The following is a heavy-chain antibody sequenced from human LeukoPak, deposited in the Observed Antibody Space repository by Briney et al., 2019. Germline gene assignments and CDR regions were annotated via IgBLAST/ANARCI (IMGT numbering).Heavy chain of an antibody. CDR2: IYRGST. CDR3: ARGGDYEIDY. Sequence: SETLSLTCTVSGVSIRTYYWNWIRQPPGKGPEWIGYIYRGSTNYNPSFESRVTISVDTSRNQFSLKLSSVTAADTAVYYCARGGDYEIDYWGQGILVTVSS. V-gene: IGHV4-59*01. D-gene: IGHD4-17*01. CDR1: GVSIRTYY. J-gene: IGHJ4*02.